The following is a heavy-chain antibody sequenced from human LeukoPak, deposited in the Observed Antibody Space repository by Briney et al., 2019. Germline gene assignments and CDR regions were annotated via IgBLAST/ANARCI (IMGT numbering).Heavy chain of an antibody. CDR2: IYYSGST. CDR3: ARDRGPRRGVPAAIPPNWFDP. Sequence: PSETLSLTCTVSGGSISSSSYYWGWIRQPPGKGLEWIGSIYYSGSTYYNPSLKSRVTISVDTSKNQFSLKLSSVTAADTAVYYCARDRGPRRGVPAAIPPNWFDPWGQGTLVTVSS. J-gene: IGHJ5*02. V-gene: IGHV4-39*07. CDR1: GGSISSSSYY. D-gene: IGHD2-2*01.